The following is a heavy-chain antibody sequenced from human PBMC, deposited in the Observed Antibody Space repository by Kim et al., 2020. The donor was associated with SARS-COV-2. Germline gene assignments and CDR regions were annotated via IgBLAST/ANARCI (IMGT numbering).Heavy chain of an antibody. V-gene: IGHV1-46*01. Sequence: ASVKVSCKASGYTFSSHHMHWVRQAPGQGPEWMGIITPSGDSATYAQKFQGRITMTRDTSTSTDYMELSSLRAEDMAIYYCARANKGGRDYWGQGTLVTV. CDR2: ITPSGDSA. CDR1: GYTFSSHH. J-gene: IGHJ4*02. CDR3: ARANKGGRDY.